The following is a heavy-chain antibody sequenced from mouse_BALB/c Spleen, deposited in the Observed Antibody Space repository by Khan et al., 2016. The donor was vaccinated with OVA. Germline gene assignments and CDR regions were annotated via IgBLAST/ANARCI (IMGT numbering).Heavy chain of an antibody. CDR2: IYHSGTI. D-gene: IGHD2-1*01. J-gene: IGHJ4*01. CDR1: GYSITSGYS. Sequence: EVQLQESGPDLVKPSQSLSLTCTITGYSITSGYSWHWIRQFPGNKLEWMGYIYHSGTINYNPSLKSRFSITRDTSKNLFFLQLTSVTTEDTATYYCARDGNYMDYWGQGTSVTVSS. V-gene: IGHV3-1*02. CDR3: ARDGNYMDY.